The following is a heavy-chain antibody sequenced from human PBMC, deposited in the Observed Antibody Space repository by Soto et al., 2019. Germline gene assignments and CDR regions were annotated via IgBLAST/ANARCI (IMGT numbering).Heavy chain of an antibody. V-gene: IGHV3-30*18. CDR3: AKEGDIVVVPAAIVDRRLDY. D-gene: IGHD2-2*01. CDR2: ISYDGSNK. CDR1: GFTFSSYG. J-gene: IGHJ4*02. Sequence: GGSLRLSCAASGFTFSSYGMHWVRQAPGKGLEWVAVISYDGSNKYYADSVKGRFTISRDNSKNTLYLQMNSLRAEDTAVYYCAKEGDIVVVPAAIVDRRLDYWGQGTLVTVSS.